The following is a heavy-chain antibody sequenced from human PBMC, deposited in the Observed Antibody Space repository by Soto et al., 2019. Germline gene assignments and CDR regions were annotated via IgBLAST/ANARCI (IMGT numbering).Heavy chain of an antibody. CDR2: ISYDGSNK. J-gene: IGHJ4*02. Sequence: TGGSLRLSCAASGFTFSSYAMHWVRQAPGKGLEWVAVISYDGSNKYYADSVKGRFTISRDNSKNTLYLQMNSLRAEDTAVYYCASSLGGDWLLYHPVWYWGQGTLVTVSS. CDR1: GFTFSSYA. CDR3: ASSLGGDWLLYHPVWY. V-gene: IGHV3-30-3*01. D-gene: IGHD3-9*01.